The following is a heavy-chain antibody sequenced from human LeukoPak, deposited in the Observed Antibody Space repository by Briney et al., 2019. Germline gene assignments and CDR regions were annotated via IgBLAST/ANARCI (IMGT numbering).Heavy chain of an antibody. CDR2: IYTSGST. D-gene: IGHD4-17*01. CDR3: ASSTKLNGDYFPNWFDP. CDR1: GGSISSGSYY. Sequence: PSQTLSLTCTVSGGSISSGSYYWSWIRQPAGKGLEWIGRIYTSGSTNYNPSLKSRVTISVDTSKNQFSLKLSSVTAADTAVYYCASSTKLNGDYFPNWFDPWGQGTLVTVSS. V-gene: IGHV4-61*02. J-gene: IGHJ5*02.